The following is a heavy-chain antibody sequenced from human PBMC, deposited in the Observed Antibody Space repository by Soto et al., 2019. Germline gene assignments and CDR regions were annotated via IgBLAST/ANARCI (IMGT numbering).Heavy chain of an antibody. CDR2: TYYRSKWFN. J-gene: IGHJ3*02. CDR3: TRNNAFDI. CDR1: GDSVSSNSAS. Sequence: SQTLSLTCAISGDSVSSNSASWNWIRQSPSRGLEWLGRTYYRSKWFNDYAVSVKSRITINPETSKNQFSLQLNSVTPEDTAIYYCTRNNAFDIWGQGTMVTVSS. V-gene: IGHV6-1*01.